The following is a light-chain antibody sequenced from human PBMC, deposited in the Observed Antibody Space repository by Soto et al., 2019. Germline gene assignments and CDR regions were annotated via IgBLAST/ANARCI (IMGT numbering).Light chain of an antibody. CDR2: EVS. CDR3: SSYTSSTNIV. J-gene: IGLJ3*02. V-gene: IGLV2-14*01. Sequence: QSVRTQPASVSGSPGHSITISCTGTSSDVGGYNYVSWYQQHPGKAPKLMIYEVSNRPSGVSNRFSGSKSGNTASLTISGLQAEEEADYYCSSYTSSTNIVFGGGTK. CDR1: SSDVGGYNY.